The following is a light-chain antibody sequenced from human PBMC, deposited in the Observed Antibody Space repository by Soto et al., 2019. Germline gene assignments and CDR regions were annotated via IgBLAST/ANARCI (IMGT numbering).Light chain of an antibody. CDR3: QQYNSWPPIT. J-gene: IGKJ5*01. CDR1: QSISDT. Sequence: EIVITQSPATLSVSPGGRATLSCRASQSISDTLAWYHQKPGQAPRLLIYSASRGATGFPARFSGSGSGTDFTLTISSLQSEDFAVYYCQQYNSWPPITFGQGTRLEIK. CDR2: SAS. V-gene: IGKV3-15*01.